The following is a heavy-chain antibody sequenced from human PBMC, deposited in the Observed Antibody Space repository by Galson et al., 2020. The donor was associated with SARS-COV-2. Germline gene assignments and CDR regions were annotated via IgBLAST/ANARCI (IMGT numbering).Heavy chain of an antibody. CDR3: ARTTYDILTGYYNAFDI. V-gene: IGHV2-70*01. Sequence: SGPTLVKPTQTLTLTCTFSGFSLSTSGMCVSWIRQPPGKALEWLALIDWDDDKYYSTSLNTRLTISKDTSKNQVVLTMTNMDPVDTATYYCARTTYDILTGYYNAFDIWGQGTMVTVSS. CDR2: IDWDDDK. J-gene: IGHJ3*02. D-gene: IGHD3-9*01. CDR1: GFSLSTSGMC.